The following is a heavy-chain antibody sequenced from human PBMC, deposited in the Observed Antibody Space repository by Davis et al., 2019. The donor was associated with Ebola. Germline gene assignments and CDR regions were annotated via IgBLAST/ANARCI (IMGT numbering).Heavy chain of an antibody. CDR3: ARAMTYYYDSSGYYSPYYFDY. CDR2: LYHGGGT. V-gene: IGHV4-59*08. J-gene: IGHJ4*02. D-gene: IGHD3-22*01. CDR1: GGYISGYY. Sequence: SETLSLTCTVSGGYISGYYWSWIRQPPGKGLEWIGNLYHGGGTNYSPSLKSRLAISVDTSKNQFSLDLSSVTAADTAVYYCARAMTYYYDSSGYYSPYYFDYWGQGTLVTVSS.